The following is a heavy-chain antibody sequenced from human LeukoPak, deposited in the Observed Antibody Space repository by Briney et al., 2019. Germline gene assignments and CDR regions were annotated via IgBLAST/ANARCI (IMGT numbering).Heavy chain of an antibody. CDR2: ISTTGGYT. V-gene: IGHV3-23*01. J-gene: IGHJ4*02. Sequence: GGSPRLSCVGSGFSFSTYDMGWVRQTPGKGLEWVSAISTTGGYTEDADSVKGRFTISRDNSQNTLFLQMHSLRGEDTAVYYCAKKPATIKFPFDIWGQGTLVTVSP. CDR3: AKKPATIKFPFDI. D-gene: IGHD5-24*01. CDR1: GFSFSTYD.